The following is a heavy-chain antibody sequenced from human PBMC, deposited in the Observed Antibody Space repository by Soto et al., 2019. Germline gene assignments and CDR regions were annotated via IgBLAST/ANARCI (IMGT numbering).Heavy chain of an antibody. CDR2: MNPNSGNT. V-gene: IGHV1-8*01. CDR3: APRALQTPWAPFQH. D-gene: IGHD1-26*01. J-gene: IGHJ1*01. Sequence: ASVKVSCKASGYTFTSYDINWVRQATGQGLEWMGWMNPNSGNTGYAQKFQGRVTMTRNTSISTAYMELSSLRSEDTAVYYCAPRALQTPWAPFQHWGQGTLVTVSS. CDR1: GYTFTSYD.